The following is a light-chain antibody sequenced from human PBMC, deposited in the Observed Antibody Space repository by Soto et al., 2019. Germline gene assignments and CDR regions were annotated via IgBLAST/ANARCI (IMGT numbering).Light chain of an antibody. CDR2: ATF. CDR1: QSLGTTV. CDR3: QQYGSLPYT. V-gene: IGKV3-20*01. J-gene: IGKJ5*01. Sequence: EIVLTQSPGTLSLSPGKRATLSCRASQSLGTTVLVWYQQRSGQPPRLVIHATFSTASGIPASFSGGGSGTDFTLTISSLEPEDSAVYYCQQYGSLPYTFGRGTRLEIQ.